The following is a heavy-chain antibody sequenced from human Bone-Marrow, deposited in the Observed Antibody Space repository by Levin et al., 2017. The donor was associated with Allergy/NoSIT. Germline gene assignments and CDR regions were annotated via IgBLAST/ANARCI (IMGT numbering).Heavy chain of an antibody. CDR2: IIPIFGTA. CDR3: ARCHRGSSTSCYLYYFDY. V-gene: IGHV1-69*13. D-gene: IGHD2-2*01. Sequence: PGASVKVSCKASGGTFSSYAISWVRQAPGQGLEWMGGIIPIFGTANYAQKFQGRVTITADESTSTAYMELSSLRSEDTAVYYCARCHRGSSTSCYLYYFDYWGQGTLVTVSS. CDR1: GGTFSSYA. J-gene: IGHJ4*02.